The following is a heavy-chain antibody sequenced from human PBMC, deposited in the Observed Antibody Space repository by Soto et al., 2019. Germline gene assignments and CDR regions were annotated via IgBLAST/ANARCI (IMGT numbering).Heavy chain of an antibody. CDR3: ARDQGYYGSGSYIHGMDV. D-gene: IGHD3-10*01. CDR1: GYSFTSYA. J-gene: IGHJ6*02. Sequence: GASVKVSCKASGYSFTSYAMHWVRQAPGQRLEWTVWINAGNGTANYAQKFQGRVTITADESTSTAYIELSSLRSEDTAVYYCARDQGYYGSGSYIHGMDVWGQGTTVTVSS. V-gene: IGHV1-3*01. CDR2: INAGNGTA.